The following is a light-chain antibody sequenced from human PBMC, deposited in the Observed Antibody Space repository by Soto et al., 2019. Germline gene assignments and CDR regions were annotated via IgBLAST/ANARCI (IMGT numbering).Light chain of an antibody. J-gene: IGLJ1*01. CDR3: NSYTSKSTGV. CDR1: SSDIGGYNY. CDR2: EVS. Sequence: QSALTQPPSASGSPGQSVTISCTGTSSDIGGYNYVSWYQQHPGKAPKLMISEVSKRPSGVPDRFSGSKSGNTASLTVSGLQAEDEADYYCNSYTSKSTGVFGTGTKLTVL. V-gene: IGLV2-8*01.